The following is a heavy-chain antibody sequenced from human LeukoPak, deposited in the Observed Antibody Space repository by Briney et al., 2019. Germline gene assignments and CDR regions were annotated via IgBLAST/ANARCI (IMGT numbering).Heavy chain of an antibody. D-gene: IGHD3-22*01. J-gene: IGHJ1*01. CDR3: ARVDSIFYDSSGYYAAEYFQH. Sequence: EASVKVSCKASGYTFTGYYMHWVRQAPGQGLEWMGWINPNSGGTNYAQKFQGRVTMTRDTSISTAYMELRRLRSDDTAVYYCARVDSIFYDSSGYYAAEYFQHWGQGTLVTVSS. V-gene: IGHV1-2*02. CDR2: INPNSGGT. CDR1: GYTFTGYY.